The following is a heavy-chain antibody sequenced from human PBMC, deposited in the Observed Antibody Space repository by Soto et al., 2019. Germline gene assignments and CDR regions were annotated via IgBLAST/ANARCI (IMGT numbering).Heavy chain of an antibody. CDR2: ISGSGGST. D-gene: IGHD3-10*01. CDR3: AKASGWFGEFDD. J-gene: IGHJ4*02. V-gene: IGHV3-23*01. CDR1: GFTFSSSA. Sequence: EVQLLESGGGLVQPGGSLRLSCAASGFTFSSSAMSWVRQAPGKGLEWVSAISGSGGSTYYADSVKGRFTSSRDNSKNTLYLQMNSLRAEDTAVYYCAKASGWFGEFDDGGQGTLVTVSS.